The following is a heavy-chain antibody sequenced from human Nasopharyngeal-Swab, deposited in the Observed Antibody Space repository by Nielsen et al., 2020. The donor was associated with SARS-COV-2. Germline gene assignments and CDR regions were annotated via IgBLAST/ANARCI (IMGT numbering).Heavy chain of an antibody. Sequence: PGKGLEWIGSIYYSGSTYYNPSLKSRVTISVDTSKNQFSLKLSSVTAADTAVYYCARRVPRAPRHEGDYYYGMDVWGQGTTVTVSS. V-gene: IGHV4-39*01. J-gene: IGHJ6*02. CDR3: ARRVPRAPRHEGDYYYGMDV. CDR2: IYYSGST. D-gene: IGHD3-10*02.